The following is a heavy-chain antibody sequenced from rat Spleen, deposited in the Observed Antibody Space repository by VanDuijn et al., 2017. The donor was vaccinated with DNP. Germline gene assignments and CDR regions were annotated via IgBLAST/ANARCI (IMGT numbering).Heavy chain of an antibody. CDR3: ARHYYDGSYYFDY. J-gene: IGHJ2*01. V-gene: IGHV5-22*01. CDR2: ISYEGSRT. CDR1: GFTFSDYY. Sequence: EVQLVESGGGLVQPGRSLKLSCAASGFTFSDYYMAWVRQAPKKGLEWVACISYEGSRTYYGDSVKGRFTISRDNAKSTLYLQMNSLRSEDTATYYCARHYYDGSYYFDYWGQGVMVTVSS. D-gene: IGHD1-12*02.